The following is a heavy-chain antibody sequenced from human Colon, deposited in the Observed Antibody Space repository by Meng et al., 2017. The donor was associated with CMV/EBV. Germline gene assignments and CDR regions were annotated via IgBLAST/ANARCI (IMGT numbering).Heavy chain of an antibody. J-gene: IGHJ5*02. V-gene: IGHV3-53*05. CDR2: IHSGGRT. CDR1: GLIVSDHY. Sequence: CAASGLIVSDHYISWVRQAPGKGLGWVSGIHSGGRTFYADSVKGRFTISKDNSDNSVYPQMNGLRVEDPAVYYCAREDGDYANWFDPWGQGTLVTVSS. D-gene: IGHD4-17*01. CDR3: AREDGDYANWFDP.